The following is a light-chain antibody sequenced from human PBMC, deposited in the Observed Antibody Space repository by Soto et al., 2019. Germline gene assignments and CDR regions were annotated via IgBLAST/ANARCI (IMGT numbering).Light chain of an antibody. J-gene: IGKJ4*01. CDR1: QSVASRN. CDR3: QQYGSFVT. Sequence: EIVLTQSPGTLSLSPGERATLSCRASQSVASRNLAWYQQKSGQAPRLLIFDTFNRATGIPGRFNGSGSGTDFTLTISSLEPEDFAVYFCQQYGSFVTFGGGTKVDIK. CDR2: DTF. V-gene: IGKV3-20*01.